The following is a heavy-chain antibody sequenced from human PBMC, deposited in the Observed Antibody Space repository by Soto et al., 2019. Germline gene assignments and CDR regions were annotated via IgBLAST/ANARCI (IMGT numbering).Heavy chain of an antibody. CDR3: ARAYTGRLPRRADYYYAMDV. Sequence: HPGGSLRLSCATSGFTFSNFDMHWVRQLPGKGLEWVSAIGAARDPYYLGSVKGRFTISRENAKNSVYLQMNDLRAGDSAVYYCARAYTGRLPRRADYYYAMDVWGQGTTVTVSS. CDR2: IGAARDP. D-gene: IGHD2-2*02. V-gene: IGHV3-13*05. CDR1: GFTFSNFD. J-gene: IGHJ6*02.